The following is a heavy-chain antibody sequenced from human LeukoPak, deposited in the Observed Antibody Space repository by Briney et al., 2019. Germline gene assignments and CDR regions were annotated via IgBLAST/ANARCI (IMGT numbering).Heavy chain of an antibody. D-gene: IGHD3-22*01. CDR1: GGSISSYC. V-gene: IGHV4-59*01. CDR3: ARSPPYYYDSSGYYHFDY. Sequence: SETLSLTCTVSGGSISSYCWSWIRQPPGKGLEWIGYFYYTGSTNYNPSLKSRVTISVDTSKNQFSLKMRSVTAADTAVYYCARSPPYYYDSSGYYHFDYWGQGTLVTVSS. CDR2: FYYTGST. J-gene: IGHJ4*02.